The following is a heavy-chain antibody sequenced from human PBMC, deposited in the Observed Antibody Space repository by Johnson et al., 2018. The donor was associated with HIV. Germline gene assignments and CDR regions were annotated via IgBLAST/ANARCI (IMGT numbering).Heavy chain of an antibody. CDR2: IGIAGDT. CDR3: VKDVGDGYNRWGVFDF. D-gene: IGHD5-24*01. Sequence: EVQLVESGGGVVQPGRSLRASCAASGFTFSGYDMHWVRQPTGKGLEWVSAIGIAGDTYYLDSVKGRFTISRDNSKNTMYLQMTSLRAEDAAVYYCVKDVGDGYNRWGVFDFWGQGTMVTVSS. V-gene: IGHV3-13*01. J-gene: IGHJ3*01. CDR1: GFTFSGYD.